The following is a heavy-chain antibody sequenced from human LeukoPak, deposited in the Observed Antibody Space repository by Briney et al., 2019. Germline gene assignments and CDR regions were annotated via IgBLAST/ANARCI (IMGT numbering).Heavy chain of an antibody. CDR3: ARGPGGEPFDY. V-gene: IGHV4-59*12. CDR2: IYYSGST. CDR1: GGSISSYY. Sequence: PSETLSLTCTVSGGSISSYYWSWIRQPPGKGLEWIGYIYYSGSTNYNPSLKSRVTISVDTSKNQFSLKLSSVTAADTAVYYCARGPGGEPFDYWGQGTLVTVSS. J-gene: IGHJ4*02. D-gene: IGHD2-8*02.